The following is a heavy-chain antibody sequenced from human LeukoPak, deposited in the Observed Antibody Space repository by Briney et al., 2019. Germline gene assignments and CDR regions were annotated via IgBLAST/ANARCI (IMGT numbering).Heavy chain of an antibody. J-gene: IGHJ5*02. CDR3: AKYNSGWYRWFDP. CDR2: INTNTGNP. D-gene: IGHD6-19*01. V-gene: IGHV7-4-1*02. CDR1: GYTFTTYA. Sequence: ASVKVSCKASGYTFTTYAMNWVRQAPGQGLEWMGWINTNTGNPTYAQGFTGRFVFSLDTSVSTAYLQISSLKAEDTAVYYCAKYNSGWYRWFDPWGQGTLVIVSS.